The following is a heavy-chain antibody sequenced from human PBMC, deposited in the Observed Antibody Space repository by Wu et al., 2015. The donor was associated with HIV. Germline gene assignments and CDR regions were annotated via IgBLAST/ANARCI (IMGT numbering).Heavy chain of an antibody. V-gene: IGHV1-69*05. Sequence: QVQLVQSGAEVKKPGSSVKVSCKASGGTFSSYAISWVRQAPGQGLEWMGGIIPIFGTANYAQKFQGRVTITTDESTSTAYMELSTREYSYDGRPVVVNLRGRTRTKRFRTKVRVYGVSLTYPVCTYVGPKGNGLWY. CDR2: IIPIFGTA. CDR3: VNLRGRTRTKRFRTKVRVYGVSLTYPVCTYVGPKGNGLWY. D-gene: IGHD4-11*01. J-gene: IGHJ2*01. CDR1: GGTFSSYA.